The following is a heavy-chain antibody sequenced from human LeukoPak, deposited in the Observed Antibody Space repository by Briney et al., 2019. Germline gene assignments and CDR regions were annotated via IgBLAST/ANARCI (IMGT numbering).Heavy chain of an antibody. J-gene: IGHJ5*02. V-gene: IGHV3-23*01. CDR2: ISGSGENT. Sequence: GGSLRLSCAAFGFTFSNYAMSWVRQAPGKGLEWVSSISGSGENTFYAESVKGRFTISRDNSKSTLYLQMNSLRAEDTAVYYCAKDYYDSSGPRWFDPWGQGTLVTVSS. CDR3: AKDYYDSSGPRWFDP. D-gene: IGHD3-22*01. CDR1: GFTFSNYA.